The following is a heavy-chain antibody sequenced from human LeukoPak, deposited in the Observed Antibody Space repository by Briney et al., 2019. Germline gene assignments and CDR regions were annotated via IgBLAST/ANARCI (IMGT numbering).Heavy chain of an antibody. V-gene: IGHV3-23*01. CDR3: AKDQMTTVVEYFDY. Sequence: GGSLRLSCAASGFTFSSCAMSWVRQAPGKGLEWVSAISGSGGSTYYADSVKGRFTISRDKSKNTLYLQMNSLRAEDTAVYYCAKDQMTTVVEYFDYWGQGTLVTVSS. J-gene: IGHJ4*02. CDR2: ISGSGGST. D-gene: IGHD4-23*01. CDR1: GFTFSSCA.